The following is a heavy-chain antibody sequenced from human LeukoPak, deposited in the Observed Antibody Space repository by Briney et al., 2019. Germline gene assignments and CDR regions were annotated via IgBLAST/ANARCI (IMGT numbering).Heavy chain of an antibody. CDR3: ARGHYGMDV. CDR1: GGSFSGYY. V-gene: IGHV4-34*01. J-gene: IGHJ6*04. CDR2: INHSGST. Sequence: SETLSLTCAVYGGSFSGYYWSWIRQPPGKGLEWIGEINHSGSTNYNPSLKSRVTISVDTSKNQFSLKLSSVTAADTAVYYCARGHYGMDVWGKGTTVTASS.